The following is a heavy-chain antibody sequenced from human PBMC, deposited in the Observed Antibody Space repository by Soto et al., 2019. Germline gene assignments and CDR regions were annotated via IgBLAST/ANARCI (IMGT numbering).Heavy chain of an antibody. D-gene: IGHD4-4*01. CDR2: IYSGGAT. CDR1: GSTVNNLY. CDR3: ARYRGVHYGMGV. Sequence: EVQLVESGGGLVQPGGSLRLSCAASGSTVNNLYMNWVRQAPGKGLEWVSVIYSGGATYYADSVTGRFTISRDNSKNTLYLQTIRLRGEDTALYYCARYRGVHYGMGVWGKGTTFTVSS. J-gene: IGHJ6*04. V-gene: IGHV3-66*01.